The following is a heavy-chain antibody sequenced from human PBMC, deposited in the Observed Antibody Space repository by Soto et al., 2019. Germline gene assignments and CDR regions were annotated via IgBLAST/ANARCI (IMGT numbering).Heavy chain of an antibody. J-gene: IGHJ3*02. CDR3: ASSDYHDSSGYGALDI. D-gene: IGHD3-22*01. CDR1: GFTFSSYG. Sequence: AGGALRLSCAASGFTFSSYGMHWGRQAPGKGLEWVAVIWYDGSNKYYADSVKGRFTISRDNSKNTLYLQMNSLRAEDTAVYYCASSDYHDSSGYGALDIWGQGTMVTVSS. V-gene: IGHV3-33*01. CDR2: IWYDGSNK.